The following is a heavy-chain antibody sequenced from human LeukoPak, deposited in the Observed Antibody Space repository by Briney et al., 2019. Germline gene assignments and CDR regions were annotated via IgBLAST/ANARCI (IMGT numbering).Heavy chain of an antibody. J-gene: IGHJ5*02. CDR2: INAGNGNT. V-gene: IGHV1-3*01. D-gene: IGHD2-2*01. CDR3: ARDVGSSTSSVWFDP. Sequence: ASVKVSCKASGYTFTSYAMHWVRQAAGQRLEWMGWINAGNGNTKYSQKFQGRVTITRDTSASTAYMELSSLRSEDTAVYYCARDVGSSTSSVWFDPWGQGTLVTVSS. CDR1: GYTFTSYA.